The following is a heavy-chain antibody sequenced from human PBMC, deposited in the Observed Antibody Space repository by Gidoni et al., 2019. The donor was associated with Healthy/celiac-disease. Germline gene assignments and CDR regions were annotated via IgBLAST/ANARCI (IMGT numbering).Heavy chain of an antibody. CDR3: ARDSRDFPYGSGMSFFDY. D-gene: IGHD3-10*01. V-gene: IGHV4-39*07. CDR1: GGSISSSSYY. CDR2: IYYSGST. Sequence: QLQLQESGPGLVKPSETLSLTCTVSGGSISSSSYYWGWIRQPPGQGLEWIGSIYYSGSTYYNPSLKSRVTISVDTSKNQFSLKLSSVTAADTAVYYCARDSRDFPYGSGMSFFDYWGQGTLVTVSS. J-gene: IGHJ4*02.